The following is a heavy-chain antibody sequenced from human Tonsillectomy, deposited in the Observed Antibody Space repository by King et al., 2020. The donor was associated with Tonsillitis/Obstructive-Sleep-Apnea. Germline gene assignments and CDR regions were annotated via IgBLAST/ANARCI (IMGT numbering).Heavy chain of an antibody. CDR3: AKMGGTTWYYFDY. CDR1: GFTFSSYA. Sequence: VQLVESGGGLVQPGGSLRLSCAASGFTFSSYAMNWVRQAPGKGLEWVSAISGSGYSTYFADSVKGRFTISRDNSKNTLYLQMNSLRAEDTAVYYCAKMGGTTWYYFDYWGQGTLVTVSS. D-gene: IGHD6-13*01. CDR2: ISGSGYST. J-gene: IGHJ4*02. V-gene: IGHV3-23*04.